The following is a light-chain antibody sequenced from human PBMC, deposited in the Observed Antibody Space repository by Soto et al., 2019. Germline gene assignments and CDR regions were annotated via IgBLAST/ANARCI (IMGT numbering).Light chain of an antibody. CDR2: GAS. Sequence: EIMMTQSPDTLSVSPGERVTLSCRASQSVSTNLAWYQHKPGQSPRLLIYGASTGATGIPARFSGSGSGTEFTLTISSLRSEDYAVYYCQQYDDWPQTFGQGTKV. J-gene: IGKJ1*01. V-gene: IGKV3-15*01. CDR3: QQYDDWPQT. CDR1: QSVSTN.